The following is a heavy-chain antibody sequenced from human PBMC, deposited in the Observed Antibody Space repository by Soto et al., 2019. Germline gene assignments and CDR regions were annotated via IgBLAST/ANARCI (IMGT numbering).Heavy chain of an antibody. CDR2: LYYGRSA. Sequence: QVQLQESGPGLVKPSETLSLTCAVSGDSISSYYCMWIRQPPGKGLESIGYLYYGRSANYNPSLKSRITLSVDTSTNQCSLTLSSRTAADTAVYYCALRSMAVVPEYWGQGTLVTVSA. CDR3: ALRSMAVVPEY. J-gene: IGHJ4*02. V-gene: IGHV4-59*01. CDR1: GDSISSYY. D-gene: IGHD3-22*01.